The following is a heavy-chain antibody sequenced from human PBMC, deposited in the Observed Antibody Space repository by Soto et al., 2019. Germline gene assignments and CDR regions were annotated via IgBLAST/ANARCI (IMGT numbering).Heavy chain of an antibody. CDR1: GFTFSSYE. V-gene: IGHV3-48*03. CDR2: ISSSGSTI. D-gene: IGHD1-1*01. J-gene: IGHJ4*02. Sequence: PGGSLRLSCAASGFTFSSYEMNWVRQAPGKGLEWVSYISSSGSTIHYTDSVKGRFTISRDNAKNSLYLQMNSLRAEDTAVYYCARDLERFDYWGQGTLVTVSS. CDR3: ARDLERFDY.